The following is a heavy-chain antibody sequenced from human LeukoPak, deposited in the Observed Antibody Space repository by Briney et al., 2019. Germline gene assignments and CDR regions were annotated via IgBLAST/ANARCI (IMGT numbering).Heavy chain of an antibody. Sequence: PSETLSLTCAVYGGSFSGYYWSWIRQPPGKGLEWIGSIYYSGSTYYNPSLKSRVTISVDTSKNQFSLKLSSVTAADTAVYYCARRSRGEPFDYWGQGTLVTVSS. CDR3: ARRSRGEPFDY. CDR2: IYYSGST. D-gene: IGHD4-17*01. V-gene: IGHV4-34*01. CDR1: GGSFSGYY. J-gene: IGHJ4*02.